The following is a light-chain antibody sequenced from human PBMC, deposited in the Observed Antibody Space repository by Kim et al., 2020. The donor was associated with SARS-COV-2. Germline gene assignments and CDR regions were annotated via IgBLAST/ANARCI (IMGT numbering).Light chain of an antibody. CDR2: AAS. J-gene: IGKJ2*01. Sequence: DIQMTQSPSSLSASVGDRVTITCRASQNIRNYLNWYQLKAGKTPKLLIYAASSLQGGVASTFSGSGSGTDFTLTISSLQPEDFATYYCQQTNNFPYTFGQGTKLEI. V-gene: IGKV1-39*01. CDR3: QQTNNFPYT. CDR1: QNIRNY.